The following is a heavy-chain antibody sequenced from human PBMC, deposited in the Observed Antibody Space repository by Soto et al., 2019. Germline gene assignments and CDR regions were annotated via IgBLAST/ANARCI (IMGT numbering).Heavy chain of an antibody. Sequence: PGGSLRLSCAASAFTFSNYDINWVRQAPGKGPEWISHISSSGGIIYYADSVKGRFTISRDNAKNSLYLQMNSLRGEDTAVYYCAREGSVSSSDYYAYYYGMDVWGQGTTVTVSS. CDR2: ISSSGGII. J-gene: IGHJ6*02. CDR1: AFTFSNYD. V-gene: IGHV3-48*03. CDR3: AREGSVSSSDYYAYYYGMDV. D-gene: IGHD3-10*01.